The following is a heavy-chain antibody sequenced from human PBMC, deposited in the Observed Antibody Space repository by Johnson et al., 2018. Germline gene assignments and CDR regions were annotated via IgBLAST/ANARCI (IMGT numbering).Heavy chain of an antibody. Sequence: QVQLQESGPGLVKPSETXSLTCTVSGGSISSSSYYWGWIRQPPGKGLEWIGSIYYSGRHSYKPSLKRRVTISVDTSKNQCPLKLSPVTAADTAVYYWARQFWSGPPPLYYYYYMDVWGKGTTVTVSS. V-gene: IGHV4-39*07. CDR3: ARQFWSGPPPLYYYYYMDV. CDR2: IYYSGRH. D-gene: IGHD3-3*01. J-gene: IGHJ6*03. CDR1: GGSISSSSYY.